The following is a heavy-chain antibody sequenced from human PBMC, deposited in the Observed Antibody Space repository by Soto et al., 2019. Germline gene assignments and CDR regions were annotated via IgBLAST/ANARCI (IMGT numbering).Heavy chain of an antibody. V-gene: IGHV1-46*01. Sequence: QVQLVQSGAEVKKPGASVKVSCKASGYTFTSYYMHWVRPAPGQGLEWMGIINPSGGSTSYAQKFQGRVTMTRDTSTITVYMELSSLRSEDTAVYYCAIDIHLISVYYHGLAYGMDVLGQWTTVTVSS. D-gene: IGHD3-22*01. CDR1: GYTFTSYY. CDR2: INPSGGST. CDR3: AIDIHLISVYYHGLAYGMDV. J-gene: IGHJ6*02.